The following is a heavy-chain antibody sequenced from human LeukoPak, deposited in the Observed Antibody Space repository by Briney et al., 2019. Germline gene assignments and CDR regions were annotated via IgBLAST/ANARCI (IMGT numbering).Heavy chain of an antibody. CDR2: IYYSGST. Sequence: SETLSLTCTVSGGSISSYYWSWIRQPPGKGLEWIGYIYYSGSTNYNPSLKSRVTISVDTSKNQFSLKLSSVTAADTAVYYCARGVGYGGNFLYFDLWGRGTLVTVSS. J-gene: IGHJ2*01. CDR1: GGSISSYY. CDR3: ARGVGYGGNFLYFDL. D-gene: IGHD4-23*01. V-gene: IGHV4-59*08.